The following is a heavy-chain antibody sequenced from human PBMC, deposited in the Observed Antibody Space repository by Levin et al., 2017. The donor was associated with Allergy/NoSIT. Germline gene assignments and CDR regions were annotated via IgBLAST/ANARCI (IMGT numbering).Heavy chain of an antibody. Sequence: GESLKISCAASGFTFSTCAIHWVRQAPGKGLEWVAVISSDGNNKQYAGSVKGRFTISRDNSNNTLYLQMNSLRAEDTAIYYCAKGGGSTYSPSDYWGQGTLVTVSS. CDR1: GFTFSTCA. CDR2: ISSDGNNK. D-gene: IGHD2-2*01. CDR3: AKGGGSTYSPSDY. V-gene: IGHV3-30*04. J-gene: IGHJ4*02.